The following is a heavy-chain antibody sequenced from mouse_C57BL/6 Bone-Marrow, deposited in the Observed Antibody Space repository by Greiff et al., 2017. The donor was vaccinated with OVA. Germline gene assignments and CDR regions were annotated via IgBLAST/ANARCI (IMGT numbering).Heavy chain of an antibody. CDR2: ISSGGSYT. J-gene: IGHJ1*03. D-gene: IGHD1-1*01. CDR1: GFTFSSYG. V-gene: IGHV5-6*01. Sequence: EVKLQESGGDLVKPGGSLKLSCAASGFTFSSYGMSWVRQTPDKRLEWVATISSGGSYTYYPDSVKGRFTISRDNAKNTLYLQMSSLKSEDTAMYYCARHLRWYFDVWGTGTTVTVSS. CDR3: ARHLRWYFDV.